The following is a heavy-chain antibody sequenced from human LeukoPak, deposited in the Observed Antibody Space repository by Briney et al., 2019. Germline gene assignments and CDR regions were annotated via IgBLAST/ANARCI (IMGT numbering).Heavy chain of an antibody. CDR2: IWYDGSHT. J-gene: IGHJ4*02. CDR1: GFSFSSYG. CDR3: ASWFYSSSSTDY. D-gene: IGHD6-6*01. V-gene: IGHV3-33*01. Sequence: PGRSLRLSCAASGFSFSSYGMRWVRQAPGKGLEWVGDIWYDGSHTYYADSVKGRFTISRDNSKNTLYLQMNSLRAEDTAVYYCASWFYSSSSTDYWGQGTLVTVSS.